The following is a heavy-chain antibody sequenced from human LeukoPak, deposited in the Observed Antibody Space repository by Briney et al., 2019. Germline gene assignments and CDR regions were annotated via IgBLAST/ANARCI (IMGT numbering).Heavy chain of an antibody. V-gene: IGHV1-69*13. CDR3: ARDGIAAASPDY. CDR2: IIPIFGTA. Sequence: GASVKVSCKASGGTFSSYAISWVRQAPGQGLEWMGGIIPIFGTANYAQKFQGRVTIIADESTSTAYMELSSLRSEDTAVYYCARDGIAAASPDYWGQGTLVTVSS. D-gene: IGHD6-13*01. CDR1: GGTFSSYA. J-gene: IGHJ4*02.